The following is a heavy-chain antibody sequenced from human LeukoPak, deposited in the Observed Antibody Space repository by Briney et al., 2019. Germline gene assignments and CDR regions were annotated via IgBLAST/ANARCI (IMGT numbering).Heavy chain of an antibody. D-gene: IGHD2-15*01. CDR2: IYSGGST. V-gene: IGHV3-53*01. Sequence: HPGGSLRLSCAASGFTVNNNYMSWVRQAPGKGLEWVSVIYSGGSTYYADSVKGRFTISRDNSKNTLYLQMNSLRAEDTAVYYCARIGSCYYDYYYYGMDVWGQGTTVTVSS. J-gene: IGHJ6*02. CDR3: ARIGSCYYDYYYYGMDV. CDR1: GFTVNNNY.